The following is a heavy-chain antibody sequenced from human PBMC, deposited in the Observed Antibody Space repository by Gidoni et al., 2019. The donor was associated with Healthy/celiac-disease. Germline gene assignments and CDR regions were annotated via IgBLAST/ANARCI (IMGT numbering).Heavy chain of an antibody. CDR1: GYSFTSYW. V-gene: IGHV5-10-1*03. J-gene: IGHJ6*02. D-gene: IGHD6-19*01. CDR3: ARAVAGSYYYYGMDV. Sequence: EVQLVQSGAEVKKPGESLRISCKGSGYSFTSYWISWVRQMPGKGLEWMGRLDPSDSYTNYSPSFQGHFTISADKSISTAYLQWSSLKASDTAMYYCARAVAGSYYYYGMDVWGQGTTVTVSS. CDR2: LDPSDSYT.